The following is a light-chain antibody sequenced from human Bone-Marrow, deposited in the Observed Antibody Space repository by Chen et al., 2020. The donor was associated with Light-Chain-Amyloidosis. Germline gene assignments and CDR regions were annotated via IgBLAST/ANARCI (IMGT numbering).Light chain of an antibody. CDR3: QVWDRSSDRPV. J-gene: IGLJ3*02. Sequence: SYVLTQPSSVSVAPGQTATIACGGNNIGSTSVHWYQQTPGQAPLLVVYEDSDRTSGSPERVAGSNSGNTATRTISRVEARGGADYYCQVWDRSSDRPVFGGGTKLTVL. V-gene: IGLV3-21*02. CDR2: EDS. CDR1: NIGSTS.